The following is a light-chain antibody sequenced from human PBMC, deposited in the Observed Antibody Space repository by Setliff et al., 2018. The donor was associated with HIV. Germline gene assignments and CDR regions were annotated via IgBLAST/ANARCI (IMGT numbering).Light chain of an antibody. CDR3: CSNTGSNTFV. J-gene: IGLJ1*01. CDR2: QAT. V-gene: IGLV2-23*01. CDR1: SNDVGRYDL. Sequence: ALTQPASVSGSPGQSITISCTGTSNDVGRYDLVSWYQQHPARAPKPIIYQATRRPSGVSNRFSGSKSGNVASLTISGLQAEDEADYYCCSNTGSNTFVFGTGTKVTVL.